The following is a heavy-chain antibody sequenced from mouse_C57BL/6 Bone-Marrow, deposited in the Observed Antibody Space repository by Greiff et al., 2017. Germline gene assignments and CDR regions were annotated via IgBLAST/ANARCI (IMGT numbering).Heavy chain of an antibody. CDR1: GYTFTSYW. CDR3: ANCAYGGFAY. J-gene: IGHJ3*01. D-gene: IGHD1-1*01. Sequence: QVQLQQPGAELVMPGASVKLSCKASGYTFTSYWMHWVKQRPGQGLEWIGEIDPSDSYTNYNQKFKGKSTLTVDKSSSTAYMQLSSLTSEASAVYYCANCAYGGFAYWGQGTLVTVSA. V-gene: IGHV1-69*01. CDR2: IDPSDSYT.